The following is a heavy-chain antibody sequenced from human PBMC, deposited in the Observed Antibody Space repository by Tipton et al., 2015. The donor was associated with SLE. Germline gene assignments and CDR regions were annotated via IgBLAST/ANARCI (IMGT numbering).Heavy chain of an antibody. CDR1: GGPISSYY. V-gene: IGHV4-59*08. D-gene: IGHD3-3*01. J-gene: IGHJ4*02. CDR3: ATQPYDFWSGYVY. CDR2: IYYSGST. Sequence: TLSLTCTVSGGPISSYYWSWIRQPPGKGLEWIGYIYYSGSTNYNPSLKSRVTISVDTSKNQFSLKLSSVTAADTAVYYCATQPYDFWSGYVYWGQGTLVTVSS.